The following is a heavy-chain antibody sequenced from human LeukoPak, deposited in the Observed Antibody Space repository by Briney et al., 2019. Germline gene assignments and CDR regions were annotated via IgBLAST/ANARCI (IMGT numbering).Heavy chain of an antibody. CDR2: INPSGDST. CDR3: ASVLYCGADCYSGRYFFDY. V-gene: IGHV1-46*01. CDR1: GYTFPSYD. Sequence: PGSSVPVSRMPSGYTFPSYDMHWVRQAPGQGLEWMGIINPSGDSTSYAQKFQGRVTITRDTSTSTVYMELSSLRSEDTAVYYCASVLYCGADCYSGRYFFDYWGQGTLVTVSS. D-gene: IGHD2-21*02. J-gene: IGHJ4*02.